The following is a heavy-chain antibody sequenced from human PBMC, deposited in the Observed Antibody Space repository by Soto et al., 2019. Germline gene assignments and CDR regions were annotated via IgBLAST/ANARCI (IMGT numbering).Heavy chain of an antibody. CDR2: IYSTGRT. D-gene: IGHD3-16*01. J-gene: IGHJ5*02. CDR1: GGSINSYY. V-gene: IGHV4-4*07. CDR3: ARTKVRALTAGESDP. Sequence: SETLSLTCTVSGGSINSYYWSWIRQPAGKGLEWIGRIYSTGRTNYNPSLKSRVTMSVDTSKNQFSLNLTSVTAADTAVYYCARTKVRALTAGESDPWGQGTLVTVSS.